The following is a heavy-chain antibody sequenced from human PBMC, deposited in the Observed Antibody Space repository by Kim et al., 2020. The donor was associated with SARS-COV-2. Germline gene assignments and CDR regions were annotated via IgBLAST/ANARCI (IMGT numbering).Heavy chain of an antibody. J-gene: IGHJ6*02. CDR1: GFTFNSYA. Sequence: LSLTCAASGFTFNSYAISWVRQVAGKGLEWVSGISGSGGNTYYADSVKGRFTISRDNSKNTLYLQMNSLRADDTAVYYCAKLLHFHYYYYGMDVWGQGTTVTVSS. D-gene: IGHD2-15*01. CDR3: AKLLHFHYYYYGMDV. V-gene: IGHV3-23*01. CDR2: ISGSGGNT.